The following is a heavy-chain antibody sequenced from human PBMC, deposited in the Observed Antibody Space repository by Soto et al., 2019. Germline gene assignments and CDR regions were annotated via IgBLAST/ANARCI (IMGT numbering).Heavy chain of an antibody. D-gene: IGHD1-26*01. CDR2: IYYSGST. CDR1: GGSISSSSYY. CDR3: ARLPRSGSYQLRYFDY. V-gene: IGHV4-39*01. Sequence: QLQLQESGPGLVKPSETLSLTCTVSGGSISSSSYYWGWIRQPPGKGLEWIGSIYYSGSTYYNPSLKSRVTISVDTSKNQFPLKPSSVTAADTAVYYCARLPRSGSYQLRYFDYWGQGTLVTVSS. J-gene: IGHJ4*02.